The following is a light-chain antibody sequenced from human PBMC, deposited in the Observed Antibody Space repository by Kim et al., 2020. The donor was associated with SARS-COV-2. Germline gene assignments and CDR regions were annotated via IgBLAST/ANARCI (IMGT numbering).Light chain of an antibody. CDR2: NNY. V-gene: IGLV1-44*01. J-gene: IGLJ2*01. CDR1: TSNVGTNS. CDR3: AVWDDSLHGVV. Sequence: QSVLTQPPSVSGTPGQRVTISCSGSTSNVGTNSVNWYQQVPGTAPKLLIFNNYERPSGVPDRFYGSRSGTSASLAISGLQSDDEADYYCAVWDDSLHGVVFGGGTQLTVL.